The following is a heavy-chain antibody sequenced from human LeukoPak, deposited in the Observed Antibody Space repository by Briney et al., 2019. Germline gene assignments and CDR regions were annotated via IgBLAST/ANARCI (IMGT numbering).Heavy chain of an antibody. CDR3: ARSYDSSGYYYRDFDY. CDR1: GFTFSSYA. CDR2: ISYDGSNK. J-gene: IGHJ4*02. D-gene: IGHD3-22*01. Sequence: PGGSLRLSCAASGFTFSSYAMHWVRQAPGKGLEWVAVISYDGSNKYYADSVKGRFTISRDNSKNTLYLQMNSLRAEDTAVYYCARSYDSSGYYYRDFDYWGQGTLVTVSS. V-gene: IGHV3-30*01.